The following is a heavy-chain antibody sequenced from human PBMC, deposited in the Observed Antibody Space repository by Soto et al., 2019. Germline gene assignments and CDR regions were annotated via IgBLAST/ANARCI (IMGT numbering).Heavy chain of an antibody. Sequence: EVQLVESGGGLVQPGGSLRLSCAASGFTFSSYDMHWVRQATGKGLEWVSAIGTAGATYYPGSVKGRFTISRENAKNYLYLQRNSVRAGDTAVHYCARGSYYYGSGGCHGGAFDIWGQGTMVTVSS. CDR1: GFTFSSYD. V-gene: IGHV3-13*01. D-gene: IGHD3-10*01. CDR2: IGTAGAT. J-gene: IGHJ3*02. CDR3: ARGSYYYGSGGCHGGAFDI.